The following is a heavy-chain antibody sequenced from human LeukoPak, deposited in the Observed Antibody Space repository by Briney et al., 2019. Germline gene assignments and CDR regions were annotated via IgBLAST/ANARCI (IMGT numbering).Heavy chain of an antibody. D-gene: IGHD2-15*01. CDR2: ISGSGDST. CDR1: GFTFSSYA. V-gene: IGHV3-23*01. Sequence: GGSLRLPCAASGFTFSSYAMSWVRQAPGKGLEWVSAISGSGDSTYYADSVKGRFTISRDNSKNTLYLQMNSLRAEDTAVYYCARGVEYCSGGSCYPGGWFDPWGQGTLVTVSS. J-gene: IGHJ5*02. CDR3: ARGVEYCSGGSCYPGGWFDP.